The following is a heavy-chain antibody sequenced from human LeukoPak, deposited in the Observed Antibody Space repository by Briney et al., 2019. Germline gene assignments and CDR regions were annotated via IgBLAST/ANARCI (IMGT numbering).Heavy chain of an antibody. J-gene: IGHJ4*02. V-gene: IGHV3-23*01. CDR1: GFIFGSYN. Sequence: SGGSLRLSCAASGFIFGSYNMNWVRQGPGKGLEWVSGITGSGGSTYYADSVKGRFTISRDNSKNTVYLQMNSLRAEDTAVYYCARDLSLIALTDWGQGTLVTVSS. CDR3: ARDLSLIALTD. CDR2: ITGSGGST. D-gene: IGHD3-22*01.